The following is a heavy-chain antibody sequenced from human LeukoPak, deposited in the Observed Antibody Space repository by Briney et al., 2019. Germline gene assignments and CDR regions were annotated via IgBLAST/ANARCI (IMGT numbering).Heavy chain of an antibody. V-gene: IGHV3-23*01. D-gene: IGHD7-27*01. J-gene: IGHJ4*02. Sequence: GGSLRLSCTASGFTFSSYTMTRVRQAPGKGLKWVSTITTGDGNTYYADSVKGRFTVSRDDSKNTLYLQMNSLRAEDTAVYYCAKDGGLWVSAHWGDSWGRGTLVTVSS. CDR3: AKDGGLWVSAHWGDS. CDR2: ITTGDGNT. CDR1: GFTFSSYT.